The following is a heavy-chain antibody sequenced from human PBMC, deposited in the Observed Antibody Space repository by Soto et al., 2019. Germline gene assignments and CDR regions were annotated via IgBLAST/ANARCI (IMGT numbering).Heavy chain of an antibody. CDR3: AGVHRRGSGRLYYYYGMDV. V-gene: IGHV3-21*01. CDR1: GFTFSGYS. Sequence: GGSLRLSCAASGFTFSGYSMNWVRQSPGKGLEWVSSISSGSSYIYYADSVKGRFTISRDNAKNSLYLQMNSLRAEDTAVYYCAGVHRRGSGRLYYYYGMDVWGQGTTVTVSS. CDR2: ISSGSSYI. J-gene: IGHJ6*02. D-gene: IGHD3-10*01.